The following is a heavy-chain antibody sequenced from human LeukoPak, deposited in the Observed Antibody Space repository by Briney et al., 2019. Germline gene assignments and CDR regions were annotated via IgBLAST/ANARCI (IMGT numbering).Heavy chain of an antibody. D-gene: IGHD5-12*01. CDR1: GGSFSGYS. Sequence: SETLSLTFPVYGGSFSGYSWGWIREPPGKGLEWIGGINHSGSTTYNPSLKSRVTISVDTSKNQFSLKLSSVTAADTAVYYCARGIAATRLRPFDYWGQGTLVTVSS. CDR2: INHSGST. J-gene: IGHJ4*02. CDR3: ARGIAATRLRPFDY. V-gene: IGHV4-34*01.